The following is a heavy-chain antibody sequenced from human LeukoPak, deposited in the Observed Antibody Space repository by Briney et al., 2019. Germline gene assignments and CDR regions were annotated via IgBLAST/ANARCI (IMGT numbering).Heavy chain of an antibody. D-gene: IGHD3-10*01. V-gene: IGHV1-69*13. CDR2: IIPIFGTA. CDR3: ARARVLSGSGSYYRPLEFDY. CDR1: GGTFSSYA. Sequence: ASVKVSCKASGGTFSSYAISWVRQAPGQGLEWMGGIIPIFGTANYAQKFQGRVTITADESTSTAYVELSSLRSEDTAVYYCARARVLSGSGSYYRPLEFDYWGQGTLVTVSS. J-gene: IGHJ4*02.